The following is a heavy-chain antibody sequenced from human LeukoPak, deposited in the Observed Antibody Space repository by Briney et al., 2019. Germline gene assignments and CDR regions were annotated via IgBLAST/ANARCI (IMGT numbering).Heavy chain of an antibody. V-gene: IGHV3-30*02. CDR2: IRHDGSIK. CDR3: AKDSLADIDY. J-gene: IGHJ4*02. CDR1: GFIFSTYG. Sequence: GGSLRPSCAASGFIFSTYGMYWVRQAPGKGLEWVAFIRHDGSIKNYADSVKGRSTISRDNSKNTLYLQMNSLRAEDTAVYYCAKDSLADIDYWGQGTLVTVSS. D-gene: IGHD3-16*01.